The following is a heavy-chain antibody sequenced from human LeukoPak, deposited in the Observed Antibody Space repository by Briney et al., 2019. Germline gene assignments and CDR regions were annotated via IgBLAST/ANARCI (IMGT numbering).Heavy chain of an antibody. Sequence: GGSLRLSCAASGFTFSSYGMHWVRQAPGKGLEWVAFIRYDGTNKYYADSVKGRFTISRDNYKNTLYLKMNNLRAEDTAVYYCARDAYADFDYWGQGTLVTVSS. CDR1: GFTFSSYG. CDR2: IRYDGTNK. D-gene: IGHD2-2*01. V-gene: IGHV3-30*02. J-gene: IGHJ4*02. CDR3: ARDAYADFDY.